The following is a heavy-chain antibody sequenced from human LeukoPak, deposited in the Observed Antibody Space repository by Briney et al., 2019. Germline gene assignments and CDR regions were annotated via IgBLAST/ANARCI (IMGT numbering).Heavy chain of an antibody. CDR2: IWYDGSNK. J-gene: IGHJ3*02. Sequence: GGSLRLSCAASGFTFSNYGMRWVRQAPGKGLEWVAVIWYDGSNKYYADSVKGRFTISRDNSKNTLYLQVNSLRAEDTAVYYCAREMATESDAFDIWGQGTMVTVSS. CDR3: AREMATESDAFDI. CDR1: GFTFSNYG. D-gene: IGHD5-24*01. V-gene: IGHV3-33*01.